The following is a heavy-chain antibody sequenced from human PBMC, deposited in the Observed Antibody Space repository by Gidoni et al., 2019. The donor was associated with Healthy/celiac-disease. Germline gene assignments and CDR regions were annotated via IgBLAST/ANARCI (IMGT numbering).Heavy chain of an antibody. CDR2: ISYDGSNK. CDR3: AKDGEDSQPMGVFDY. CDR1: GFPFSSYG. Sequence: QVQLVESGGGVVQPGRSLRLSCAASGFPFSSYGMHWVRQAPGKGLEWVAVISYDGSNKYDADSVKGRFTIARDNSKNTLYLQMNSLRAEDTAVYYCAKDGEDSQPMGVFDYWGQGTLVTVSS. J-gene: IGHJ4*02. D-gene: IGHD3-10*01. V-gene: IGHV3-30*18.